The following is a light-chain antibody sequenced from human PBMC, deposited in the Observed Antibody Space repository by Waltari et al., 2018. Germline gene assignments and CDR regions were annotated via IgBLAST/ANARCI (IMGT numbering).Light chain of an antibody. CDR3: AVWDGSLNGHVV. J-gene: IGLJ2*01. CDR1: SSNIGRNT. Sequence: QSVLTQPPSASGTPGQRVFISCSGSSSNIGRNTVNWYQQLPATAPELLIFSNNQRPSGVSDRFSGSKSGTSASLAISGLQSEDEADYYCAVWDGSLNGHVVFGGGTKLTVL. CDR2: SNN. V-gene: IGLV1-44*01.